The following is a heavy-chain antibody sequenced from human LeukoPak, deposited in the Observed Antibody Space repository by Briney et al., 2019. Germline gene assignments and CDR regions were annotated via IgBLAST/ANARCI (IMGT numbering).Heavy chain of an antibody. CDR1: GYSFTSYW. J-gene: IGHJ3*02. Sequence: GESLKISCKGSGYSFTSYWISWVRQMPGKGLEWMGRIYPSDSYTNYSPSFQGHVTISADKSNSTAYLQWSSLKASDTAMYYCARPIQYGSGSYRDAFDIWGQGTMVTVSS. D-gene: IGHD3-10*01. CDR3: ARPIQYGSGSYRDAFDI. V-gene: IGHV5-10-1*01. CDR2: IYPSDSYT.